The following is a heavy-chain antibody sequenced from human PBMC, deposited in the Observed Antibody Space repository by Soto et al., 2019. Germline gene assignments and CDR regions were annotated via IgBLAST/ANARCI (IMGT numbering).Heavy chain of an antibody. V-gene: IGHV3-23*01. CDR2: IDQTGAYT. D-gene: IGHD1-7*01. Sequence: GGSLRLSCAASGFIFSGHTMSWVRQAPGTGLEWVSSIDQTGAYTNYAESVKGRFTISRDNSRNTLDLQMNSLRAADTAVYHCAKDRVGGTFYTPLAFWGQGTLVTVSS. CDR1: GFIFSGHT. CDR3: AKDRVGGTFYTPLAF. J-gene: IGHJ4*02.